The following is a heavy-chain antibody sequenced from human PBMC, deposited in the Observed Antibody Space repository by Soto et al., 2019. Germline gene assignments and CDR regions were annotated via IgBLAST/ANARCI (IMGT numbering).Heavy chain of an antibody. J-gene: IGHJ4*02. D-gene: IGHD2-15*01. CDR3: AKFTVVVVAAGSAFDY. CDR1: GFTFSSYA. CDR2: ISGSGGST. Sequence: EVQLLESGGDLVQPGGSLRLSCAASGFTFSSYAMNWVRQAPGKGLEWVSGISGSGGSTYYADSVKGRFTISRDNSKNTLYLQMISLRAEDTAVYYCAKFTVVVVAAGSAFDYWGQGTLVTVSS. V-gene: IGHV3-23*01.